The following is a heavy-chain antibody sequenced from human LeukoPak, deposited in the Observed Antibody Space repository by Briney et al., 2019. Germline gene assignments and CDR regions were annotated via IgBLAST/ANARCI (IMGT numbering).Heavy chain of an antibody. Sequence: PGGSLRLSCAASGFIFSNYDMNWVRQAPGKGLEWVSFISSGGSTIFYADSVKGRFTISRADAKNSLYVQMNNLRVEDTAVFYCGRDENGDCDFDCGGRGTLVTVS. V-gene: IGHV3-48*01. CDR2: ISSGGSTI. CDR1: GFIFSNYD. D-gene: IGHD2-2*03. J-gene: IGHJ2*01. CDR3: GRDENGDCDFDC.